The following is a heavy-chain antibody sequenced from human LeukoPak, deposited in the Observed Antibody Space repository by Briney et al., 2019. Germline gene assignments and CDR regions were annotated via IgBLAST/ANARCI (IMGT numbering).Heavy chain of an antibody. CDR3: AKTLDSYGYYFDY. Sequence: GGSLRLSCAVSGLTVSSNYMSWVRQAPGKGLEWVSVIYSGGDSTYYADSVKGRFTISRDNSKNTVYLQMNSLRAEDTAVYYCAKTLDSYGYYFDYWGQGTLVTVSS. J-gene: IGHJ4*02. D-gene: IGHD5-18*01. CDR2: IYSGGDST. V-gene: IGHV3-53*05. CDR1: GLTVSSNY.